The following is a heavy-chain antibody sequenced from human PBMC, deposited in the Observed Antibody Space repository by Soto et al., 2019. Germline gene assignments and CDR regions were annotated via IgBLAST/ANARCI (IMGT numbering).Heavy chain of an antibody. CDR2: ISSSGSTI. Sequence: PGGSLRLSCAASGFTFSSYEMNWDRQAPGKGLEWVSYISSSGSTIYYADSVKGRFTISRDNAKNSLYLQMNSLRAEDTAVYYCARGGYYDSSGYYYAFDIWGQGTMVTVSS. CDR3: ARGGYYDSSGYYYAFDI. D-gene: IGHD3-22*01. J-gene: IGHJ3*02. V-gene: IGHV3-48*03. CDR1: GFTFSSYE.